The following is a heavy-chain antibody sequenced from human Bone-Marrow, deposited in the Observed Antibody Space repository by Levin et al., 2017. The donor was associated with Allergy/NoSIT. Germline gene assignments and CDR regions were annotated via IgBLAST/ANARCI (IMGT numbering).Heavy chain of an antibody. CDR3: ASLVGTTGTTEIEEKENNWFDP. Sequence: VASVKVSCKASGGTFSSYAISWVRQAPGQGLEWMGGIIPIFGTANYAQKFQGRVTITADKSTSTAYMELSSLRSEDTAVYYCASLVGTTGTTEIEEKENNWFDPWGQGTLVTVSS. CDR1: GGTFSSYA. D-gene: IGHD1-1*01. CDR2: IIPIFGTA. J-gene: IGHJ5*02. V-gene: IGHV1-69*06.